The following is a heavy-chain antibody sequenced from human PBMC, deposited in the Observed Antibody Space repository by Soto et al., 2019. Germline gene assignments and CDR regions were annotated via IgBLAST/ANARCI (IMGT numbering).Heavy chain of an antibody. V-gene: IGHV4-4*02. Sequence: KPSETRSLTCAVSGGSIGSINWWSWVRQPPGKGRGGIGEIDHSGSTKYNPSLKSRVTIAVDKSKNQFSLKLTSVAAADAAVYYCASVAAAGPLDYWGQGTLVTVSS. J-gene: IGHJ4*02. CDR1: GGSIGSINW. D-gene: IGHD6-13*01. CDR2: IDHSGST. CDR3: ASVAAAGPLDY.